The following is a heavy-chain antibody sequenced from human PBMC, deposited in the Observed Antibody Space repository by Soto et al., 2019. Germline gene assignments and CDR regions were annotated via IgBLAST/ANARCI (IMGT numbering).Heavy chain of an antibody. CDR1: GFSFSSYA. D-gene: IGHD1-26*01. CDR2: ISGSDGKT. Sequence: EVQLLESGGGLVRPGGSLRLSCTASGFSFSSYALIWVRQAPGKGLEWVSTISGSDGKTYYADSVKGRFSISRDTSKTTLYLEMTSLRVEDTAVYYCARWSFLDYWGQGTRVTVS. V-gene: IGHV3-23*01. J-gene: IGHJ4*02. CDR3: ARWSFLDY.